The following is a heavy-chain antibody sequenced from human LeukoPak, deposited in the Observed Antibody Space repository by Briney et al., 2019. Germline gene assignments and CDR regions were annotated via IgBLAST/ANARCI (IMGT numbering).Heavy chain of an antibody. D-gene: IGHD7-27*01. CDR3: ASSTLGYFDY. V-gene: IGHV3-21*01. CDR1: GFTFNTCS. CDR2: ISGNSYHI. Sequence: GGSLRLSCAASGFTFNTCSMFWVRQAPGKGLEWVSAISGNSYHIFYANSVKGRFTISRHNAKNSVYLQMNSLRGEDTAVYYCASSTLGYFDYWGHGTLVTVSS. J-gene: IGHJ4*01.